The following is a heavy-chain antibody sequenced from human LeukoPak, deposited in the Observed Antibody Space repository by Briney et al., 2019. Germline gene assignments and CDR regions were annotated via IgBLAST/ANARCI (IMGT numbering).Heavy chain of an antibody. J-gene: IGHJ5*02. D-gene: IGHD4-17*01. CDR3: ARVGEVAGDYVCWFDP. Sequence: TGGSLRLSCAASGFTFSPYAMSWVRQAPGKGLEWVAGIPAGGDTYYADSVKGRFTISRDNAKNTLYLQMNSLRAEDTAVYYCARVGEVAGDYVCWFDPWGQGTLVTVSS. CDR2: IPAGGDT. V-gene: IGHV3-23*01. CDR1: GFTFSPYA.